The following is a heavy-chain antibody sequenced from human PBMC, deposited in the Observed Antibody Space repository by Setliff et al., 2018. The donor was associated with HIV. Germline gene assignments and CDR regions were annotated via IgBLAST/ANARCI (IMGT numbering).Heavy chain of an antibody. CDR1: GGSISSYY. V-gene: IGHV4-59*08. D-gene: IGHD1-7*01. Sequence: SETLSLTCTVSGGSISSYYRSWIRQPPGKGLEWIGYIYYSGSTNYNPSLKSRITISVDTSKNQFSLKLSSVTAADTAVCYCARHSSVRTWGTSDAFDIWGQGTMVTVSS. CDR3: ARHSSVRTWGTSDAFDI. J-gene: IGHJ3*02. CDR2: IYYSGST.